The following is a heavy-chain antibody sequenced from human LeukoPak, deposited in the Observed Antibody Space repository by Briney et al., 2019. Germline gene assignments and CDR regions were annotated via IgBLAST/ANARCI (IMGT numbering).Heavy chain of an antibody. V-gene: IGHV3-21*01. CDR3: ARGSLTSSIAARTIYFDY. CDR2: ISSSSSYI. CDR1: GFTFSSYS. D-gene: IGHD6-6*01. J-gene: IGHJ4*02. Sequence: GGSLRLSCAASGFTFSSYSMNWVRQAPGKGLEWVSSISSSSSYIYYADSVKGRFTISRDNAKNSLYLQVNSLRAEDTAVYYCARGSLTSSIAARTIYFDYWGQGTLVTVSS.